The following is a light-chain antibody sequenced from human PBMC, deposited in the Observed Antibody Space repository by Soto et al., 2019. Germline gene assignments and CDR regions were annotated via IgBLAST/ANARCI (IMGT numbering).Light chain of an antibody. Sequence: DIQMTQSPSSLSASVGDSVTITCRARQSISNYLNWYQQKPGKAPKVLIYAASSLQSGVPSRFSGSGSGTHFTLTISSLQPEDFATYYCQQSYSTMVTFGGGTKVDI. CDR3: QQSYSTMVT. J-gene: IGKJ4*01. CDR1: QSISNY. CDR2: AAS. V-gene: IGKV1-39*01.